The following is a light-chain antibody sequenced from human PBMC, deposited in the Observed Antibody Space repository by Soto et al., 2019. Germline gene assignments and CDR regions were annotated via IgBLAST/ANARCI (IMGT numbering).Light chain of an antibody. J-gene: IGLJ2*01. CDR3: QSFDTSLSGFVV. CDR1: STNIGGGYD. Sequence: QSVLTQPPSMSGAPGQRVTISCTGSSTNIGGGYDVHWYQQHQGTAPKLLIFDNNNRPSGVPDRISGSKSDTSASLAITGLQAEDEDDYYCQSFDTSLSGFVVFGGGTKLTVL. CDR2: DNN. V-gene: IGLV1-40*01.